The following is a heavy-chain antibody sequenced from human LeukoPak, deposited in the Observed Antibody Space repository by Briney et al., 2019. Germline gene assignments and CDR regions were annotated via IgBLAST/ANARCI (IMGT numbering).Heavy chain of an antibody. CDR2: IFDRGTT. J-gene: IGHJ4*02. V-gene: IGHV4-39*01. D-gene: IGHD5-24*01. CDR3: ARHEEEDGYNAKSPDH. Sequence: SETLSLTCSVSGGSIRSSNCYWGWIRQPPGMGLEWIGSIFDRGTTYYNPSLKSRVTISVDTSKNQFSLRLTSVTVADTAVYFCARHEEEDGYNAKSPDHWGQGTLVTVSS. CDR1: GGSIRSSNCY.